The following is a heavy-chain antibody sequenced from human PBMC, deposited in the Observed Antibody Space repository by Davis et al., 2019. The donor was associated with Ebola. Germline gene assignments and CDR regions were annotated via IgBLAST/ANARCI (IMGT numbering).Heavy chain of an antibody. CDR1: GYSFTTYW. CDR3: ARAVSPVDS. Sequence: GESLKIPCQGSGYSFTTYWIGRVRQMPGKGLEWMGIIYPGYSDTRYSPSFQGQVTISAYKSISTAFLQWSSLKASDTGMYYCARAVSPVDSWGQGTLVTVSS. CDR2: IYPGYSDT. J-gene: IGHJ4*02. V-gene: IGHV5-51*01.